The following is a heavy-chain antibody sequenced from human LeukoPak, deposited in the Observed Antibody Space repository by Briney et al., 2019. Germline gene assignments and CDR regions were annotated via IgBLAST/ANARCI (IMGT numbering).Heavy chain of an antibody. V-gene: IGHV1-2*02. D-gene: IGHD3-10*01. J-gene: IGHJ4*02. CDR3: AGGAGDYFDY. CDR2: INPNNGGT. Sequence: ASVKVSCKASGYTFVADYMHWVRQAPGQGLEWMGWINPNNGGTNYAQNFQGRVTMTRDTSISTAYMELSRLRSDDTAVYYCAGGAGDYFDYWGQGTLVTVSS. CDR1: GYTFVADY.